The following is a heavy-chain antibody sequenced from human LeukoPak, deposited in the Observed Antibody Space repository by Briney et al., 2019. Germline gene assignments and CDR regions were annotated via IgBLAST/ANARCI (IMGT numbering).Heavy chain of an antibody. CDR2: INWNAGNA. Sequence: PGGSLRLSCAASGFTFDDYDMSWVRQAPGKGLEWVSNINWNAGNAGYADSVKGRFTISRDNAKNSLYLQMNSLRAEDTAVYYCAKGGSSWTYFDYWGQGTLVTVSS. CDR1: GFTFDDYD. CDR3: AKGGSSWTYFDY. D-gene: IGHD6-13*01. J-gene: IGHJ4*02. V-gene: IGHV3-20*04.